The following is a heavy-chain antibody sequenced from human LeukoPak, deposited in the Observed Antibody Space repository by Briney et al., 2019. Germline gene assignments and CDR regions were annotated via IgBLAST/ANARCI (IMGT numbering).Heavy chain of an antibody. CDR3: ARASSWNQGAFDY. CDR2: IYYIGST. CDR1: GDSISSYY. Sequence: SETLSLTCTVSGDSISSYYWSWIRQPPGEGLEWIGYIYYIGSTNYNPSLKSRITISLDTSKNQFSLKLRSVTAADTAVYYCARASSWNQGAFDYWGQGTLVTVSS. J-gene: IGHJ4*02. D-gene: IGHD6-13*01. V-gene: IGHV4-59*01.